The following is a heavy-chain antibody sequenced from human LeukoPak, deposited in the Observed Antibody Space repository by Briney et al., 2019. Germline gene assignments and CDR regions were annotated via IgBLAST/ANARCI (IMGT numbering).Heavy chain of an antibody. J-gene: IGHJ6*02. D-gene: IGHD3-9*01. V-gene: IGHV3-23*01. CDR1: GLTFSNYA. CDR2: ISGGGITT. Sequence: GGSLRLSCAASGLTFSNYAMSWVRQAPGKGLEWVSTISGGGITTYYADSVKGRFTISRDNSKNTLYLQMNSLRAEDTAVYYCARGGDYDILTGSPMDVWGQGTTVTVSS. CDR3: ARGGDYDILTGSPMDV.